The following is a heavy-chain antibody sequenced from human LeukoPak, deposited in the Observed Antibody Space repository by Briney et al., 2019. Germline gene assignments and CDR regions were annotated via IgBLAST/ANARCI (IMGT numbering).Heavy chain of an antibody. CDR3: AREAYSGYDFRYPDY. D-gene: IGHD5-12*01. V-gene: IGHV4-59*01. J-gene: IGHJ4*02. CDR1: GGSISSYY. Sequence: SETLSLTCTVSGGSISSYYWSWIRQPPGKGLGWLGYIYYSGSTNYNPSLKSRVTISVDTSKNQFSLKLSSVTAADTAVYYCAREAYSGYDFRYPDYWGQGTLVTVSS. CDR2: IYYSGST.